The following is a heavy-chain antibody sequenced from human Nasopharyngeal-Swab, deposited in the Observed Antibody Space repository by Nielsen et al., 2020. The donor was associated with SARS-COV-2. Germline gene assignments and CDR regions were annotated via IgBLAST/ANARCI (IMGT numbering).Heavy chain of an antibody. CDR2: ISGSGGST. CDR1: GFTFSSYA. V-gene: IGHV3-23*01. D-gene: IGHD5-18*01. J-gene: IGHJ4*02. Sequence: SCAASGFTFSSYAMSWVRQAPGKGLEWVSAISGSGGSTYYADSVKGRFTISRDNSKNTLYLQMNSLRAEDTAVYYCAKVGGYSYGKRDYFDYWGQGTLVTVSS. CDR3: AKVGGYSYGKRDYFDY.